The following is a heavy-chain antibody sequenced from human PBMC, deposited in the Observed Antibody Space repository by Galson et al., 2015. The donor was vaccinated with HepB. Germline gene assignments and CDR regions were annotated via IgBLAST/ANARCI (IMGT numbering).Heavy chain of an antibody. CDR2: ISSSSSYI. D-gene: IGHD3-22*01. CDR3: ARDLVVITSPEGY. J-gene: IGHJ4*02. Sequence: SLRLSCAASGFTFGSYSMNWVRQAPGKGLEWVSSISSSSSYIYYADSVKGRFTISRDNAKNSLYLQMNSLRAEDTAVYYCARDLVVITSPEGYWGQGTLVTVSS. V-gene: IGHV3-21*01. CDR1: GFTFGSYS.